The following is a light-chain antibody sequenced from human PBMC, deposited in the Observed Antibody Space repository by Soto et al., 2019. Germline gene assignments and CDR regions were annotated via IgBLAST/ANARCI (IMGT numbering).Light chain of an antibody. CDR2: GAS. CDR1: QSDSNRY. J-gene: IGKJ1*01. Sequence: EIVLTQSPGTLSLSPGERATLSCTASQSDSNRYVAWYQQKPGQAPRLLIYGASFRATGISDRFSGSGSGTGFTLTISRLEPEDFAVYYCQQYGSSPRTFGQGTKVDIK. CDR3: QQYGSSPRT. V-gene: IGKV3-20*01.